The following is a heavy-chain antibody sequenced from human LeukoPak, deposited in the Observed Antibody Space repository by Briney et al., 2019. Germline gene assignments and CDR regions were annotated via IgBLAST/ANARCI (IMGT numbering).Heavy chain of an antibody. CDR3: ARDPPSTVTYDY. CDR1: GYTFTGYY. Sequence: ASVKVSCKASGYTFTGYYMHWVRQAPGQGLEWMGWINPNSGGTNYAQKFQGRVTMTRDTSISTAYMELSRLRSDDTAVYYCARDPPSTVTYDYWGQGTLVTVSS. D-gene: IGHD4-17*01. J-gene: IGHJ4*02. V-gene: IGHV1-2*02. CDR2: INPNSGGT.